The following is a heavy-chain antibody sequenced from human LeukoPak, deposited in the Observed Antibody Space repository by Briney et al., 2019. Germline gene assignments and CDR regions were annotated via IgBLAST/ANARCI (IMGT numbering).Heavy chain of an antibody. Sequence: SVKVSCKASGGTFSSYAISWVRQAPGQGLEWMGGIIPIFGTANYAQKFQGRVTITADESTSTAYMELSSLRSEDTAVYYCATKDIVVVPAAMGEKGYYMDVWGKGTTVTISS. CDR3: ATKDIVVVPAAMGEKGYYMDV. V-gene: IGHV1-69*13. CDR1: GGTFSSYA. J-gene: IGHJ6*03. CDR2: IIPIFGTA. D-gene: IGHD2-2*01.